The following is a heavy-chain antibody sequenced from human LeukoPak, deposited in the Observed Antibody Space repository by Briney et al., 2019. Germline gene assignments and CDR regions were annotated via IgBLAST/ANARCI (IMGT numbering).Heavy chain of an antibody. CDR3: AKDIGRFPHALDI. CDR1: GFTLSSYS. CDR2: ISSSSYI. V-gene: IGHV3-21*04. J-gene: IGHJ3*02. Sequence: GGSLRLSCAASGFTLSSYSMNWVRQAPGKGLEWVSSISSSSYIYYADSVKGRFTISRDNAKNSLYLQMNSLRAEDTALYYCAKDIGRFPHALDIWGQGTMVTVSS. D-gene: IGHD1-26*01.